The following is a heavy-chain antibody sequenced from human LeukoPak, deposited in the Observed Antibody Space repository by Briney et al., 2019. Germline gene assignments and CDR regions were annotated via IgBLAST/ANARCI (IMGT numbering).Heavy chain of an antibody. J-gene: IGHJ4*02. CDR2: ISSDGSNN. CDR1: GFTFNSYA. CDR3: ARERYSSGWYGDFDC. Sequence: GGSLRLSCAASGFTFNSYAMHWVRQAPGKGLEWVAVISSDGSNNFYADSVKGRFTISRDNSKNTLYLQVNSLRVEDTAVYYCARERYSSGWYGDFDCWGQGTLVTVSS. D-gene: IGHD6-19*01. V-gene: IGHV3-30-3*01.